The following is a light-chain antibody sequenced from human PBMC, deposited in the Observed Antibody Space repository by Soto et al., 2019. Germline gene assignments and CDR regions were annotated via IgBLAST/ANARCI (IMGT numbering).Light chain of an antibody. Sequence: EIVLTQSPGTLSLSPGERATLSCRASQSVSSSYLAWYQQKPGQSPRLLIYGASSRATGVPDRVSGSGSEADFTLTISRLEPEEFAGYYCQQYGSSLWTFGQGTKVEIK. CDR2: GAS. V-gene: IGKV3-20*01. J-gene: IGKJ1*01. CDR1: QSVSSSY. CDR3: QQYGSSLWT.